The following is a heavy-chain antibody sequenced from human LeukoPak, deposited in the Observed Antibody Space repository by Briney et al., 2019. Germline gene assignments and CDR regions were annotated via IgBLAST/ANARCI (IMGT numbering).Heavy chain of an antibody. CDR2: FDPEDGET. D-gene: IGHD6-19*01. CDR3: ARTGGGSSGRPRVYYYYYGMDV. J-gene: IGHJ6*02. Sequence: ASVKVSCKVSGYTLTELSMHWVRQAPGKGLEWMGGFDPEDGETIYAQKFQGRVTITADESTSTAYMELSSLRSEDTAVYYCARTGGGSSGRPRVYYYYYGMDVWGQGTTVTVSS. V-gene: IGHV1-24*01. CDR1: GYTLTELS.